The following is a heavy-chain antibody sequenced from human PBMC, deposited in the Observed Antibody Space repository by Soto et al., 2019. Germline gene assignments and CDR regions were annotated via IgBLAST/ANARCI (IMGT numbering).Heavy chain of an antibody. V-gene: IGHV4-39*01. J-gene: IGHJ4*02. CDR1: GGSISGSSFY. CDR3: VRGSRGYSVEVEY. CDR2: ISFSGST. D-gene: IGHD6-13*01. Sequence: SETLSLTCAVSGGSISGSSFYWGWVRQPPEKGLECIGSISFSGSTYYKTCLRSRVSMSVGTFSNQLFLKLTSVLSADPAVYYGVRGSRGYSVEVEYRGQGTLGTAAS.